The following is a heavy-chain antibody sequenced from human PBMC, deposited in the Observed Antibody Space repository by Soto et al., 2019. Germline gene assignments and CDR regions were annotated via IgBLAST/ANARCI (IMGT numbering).Heavy chain of an antibody. J-gene: IGHJ2*01. CDR2: ISGGGDAA. CDR1: GFTFTNYA. CDR3: ARKILGSTTRPNYWYFDL. Sequence: EVQVLESGGGLVQPGGSLRLSGAASGFTFTNYAMTWFRQAPGKGLEWVSSISGGGDAAFFPDSVRGRFTISRDNSKNTVTLQMNSLGVDDTAVYYCARKILGSTTRPNYWYFDLWGRGTLVTVSS. V-gene: IGHV3-23*01. D-gene: IGHD7-27*01.